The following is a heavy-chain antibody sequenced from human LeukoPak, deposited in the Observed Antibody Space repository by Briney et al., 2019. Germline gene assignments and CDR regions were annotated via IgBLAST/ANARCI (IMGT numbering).Heavy chain of an antibody. V-gene: IGHV1-18*01. D-gene: IGHD4-17*01. Sequence: ASVKVSCKASGYTFTSYGISWVRQAPGQGFEWMGWINPYNGNTNYAQKFQGRVTLTTDTSTSTAYMDLRSLRSDDTAMYYCAREIYGRFDFWGQGTLVTVSS. J-gene: IGHJ4*02. CDR1: GYTFTSYG. CDR2: INPYNGNT. CDR3: AREIYGRFDF.